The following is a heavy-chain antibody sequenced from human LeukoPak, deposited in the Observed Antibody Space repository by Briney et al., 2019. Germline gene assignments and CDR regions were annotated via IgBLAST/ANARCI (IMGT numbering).Heavy chain of an antibody. D-gene: IGHD6-13*01. CDR2: VSANNRNT. CDR3: ARATISGSWPLFDY. Sequence: ASVKVSCKASGYTLTSYGFSWVRQAPGQGLEWMGLVSANNRNTKFAQNLQGRVTMSTDTSTSTAYMELASLRSDDTAVYYRARATISGSWPLFDYWGQGTLVTVSS. J-gene: IGHJ4*02. V-gene: IGHV1-18*01. CDR1: GYTLTSYG.